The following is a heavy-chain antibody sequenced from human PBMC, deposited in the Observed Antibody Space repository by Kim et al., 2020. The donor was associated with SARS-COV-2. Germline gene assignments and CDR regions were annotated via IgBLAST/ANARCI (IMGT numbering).Heavy chain of an antibody. CDR3: AKDFRAAWGWFGL. D-gene: IGHD3-16*01. J-gene: IGHJ5*02. Sequence: GGSLRLSCAASGFSFSSSVMSWVRQAPGKGLEWVSGISGNGGATYYADSVKGRLTISRDNSQKILFLQMNSLRVEDTALYYCAKDFRAAWGWFGLWGQGTLVTVSS. CDR1: GFSFSSSV. V-gene: IGHV3-23*01. CDR2: ISGNGGAT.